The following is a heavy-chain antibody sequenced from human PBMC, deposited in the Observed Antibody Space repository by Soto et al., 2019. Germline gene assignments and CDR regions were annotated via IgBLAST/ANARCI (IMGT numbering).Heavy chain of an antibody. CDR2: IIPIFGTA. CDR3: ARDLVRGVIKANYGMDV. J-gene: IGHJ6*02. D-gene: IGHD3-10*01. CDR1: GGTFSSYA. V-gene: IGHV1-69*06. Sequence: GASVKVSCKASGGTFSSYAISWVRQAPGQGLEWMGGIIPIFGTANYAQKFQGRVTITADKSTSTAYMELSSLRSEDTAVYYCARDLVRGVIKANYGMDVWGQGTTVTVSS.